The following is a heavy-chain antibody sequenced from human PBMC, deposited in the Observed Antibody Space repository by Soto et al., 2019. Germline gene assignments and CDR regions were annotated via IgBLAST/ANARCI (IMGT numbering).Heavy chain of an antibody. D-gene: IGHD3-22*01. V-gene: IGHV3-20*04. CDR3: ASLDVYYDSSGYSDAFDI. J-gene: IGHJ3*02. CDR1: GFTFSDYS. Sequence: GGSLRLSCVASGFTFSDYSMVWVRQAPGKGLEWVSGINWNGGSTGYADSVKGRFTISRDNAKNSLYLQMNSLRAEDTALYYCASLDVYYDSSGYSDAFDIWGQGTMVTVS. CDR2: INWNGGST.